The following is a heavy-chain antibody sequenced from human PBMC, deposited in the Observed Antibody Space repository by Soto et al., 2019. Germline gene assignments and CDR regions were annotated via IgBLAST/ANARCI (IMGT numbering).Heavy chain of an antibody. J-gene: IGHJ4*02. V-gene: IGHV1-3*01. CDR1: GYTFTSYA. D-gene: IGHD6-13*01. Sequence: ASVKVSCKASGYTFTSYAMHWVRQAPGQRLEWMGWINAGNGNTKYSQKFQGRVAITRDTSASTAYMELSSLRSEDTAVYYCARDLGYSSHHPYYWGQGTLVTVSS. CDR2: INAGNGNT. CDR3: ARDLGYSSHHPYY.